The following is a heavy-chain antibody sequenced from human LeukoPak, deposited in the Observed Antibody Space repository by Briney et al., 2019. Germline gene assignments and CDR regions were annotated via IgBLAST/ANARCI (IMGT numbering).Heavy chain of an antibody. CDR2: ISSSSTYI. CDR1: GFTFSTYS. Sequence: GGSLRFSCAASGFTFSTYSMNWVRQAPGQGLEWVSSISSSSTYIYYADSVKGRFTISRDNSKNSLYLQMNNLRAEDTAVYYCARWDRFHGVWGQGTLVTVSS. CDR3: ARWDRFHGV. J-gene: IGHJ4*02. D-gene: IGHD1-14*01. V-gene: IGHV3-21*01.